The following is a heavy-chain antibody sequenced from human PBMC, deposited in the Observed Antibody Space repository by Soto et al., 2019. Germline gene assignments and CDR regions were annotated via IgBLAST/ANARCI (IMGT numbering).Heavy chain of an antibody. Sequence: ASVKVSCKASGYTFTTYGISWVRQAPGQGLEWMGWISAHNGNTNYAQKFQGRVTMTTEKSTSTAYMELRSLRGDDTAVCYCARGVPGYYYYYMDVWGKGTTVTVSS. CDR2: ISAHNGNT. CDR3: ARGVPGYYYYYMDV. J-gene: IGHJ6*03. V-gene: IGHV1-18*01. CDR1: GYTFTTYG.